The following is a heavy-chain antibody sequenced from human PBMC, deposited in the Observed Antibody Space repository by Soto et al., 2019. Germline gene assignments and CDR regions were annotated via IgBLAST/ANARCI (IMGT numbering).Heavy chain of an antibody. D-gene: IGHD2-15*01. CDR1: GGTFSSYA. CDR2: IIPIFGTA. J-gene: IGHJ6*02. V-gene: IGHV1-69*01. CDR3: ASIYCSGGSCYSNYYYGMDV. Sequence: QVQLVQSGAEVKKPGSSVKVSCKASGGTFSSYAISWVRQAPGQGLEWMGGIIPIFGTANYAQKFQGRVTITADESTSTAYMELRSLRSEDTAVYYCASIYCSGGSCYSNYYYGMDVWGQGTTVTVSS.